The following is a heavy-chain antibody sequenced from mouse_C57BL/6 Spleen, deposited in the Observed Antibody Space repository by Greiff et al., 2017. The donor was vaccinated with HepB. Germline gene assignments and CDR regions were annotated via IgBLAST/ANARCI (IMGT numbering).Heavy chain of an antibody. Sequence: VQLQQSGAELVMPGASVKLSCKASGYTFTSYWMHWVKQRPGQGLEWIGEIDPSDSYTNYNQKFKGKSTLTVDKSSSTAYMQLSSLTSEDSAVYYCARRDGSPYYFDYWGQGTTLTVSS. D-gene: IGHD1-1*01. CDR3: ARRDGSPYYFDY. V-gene: IGHV1-69*01. CDR2: IDPSDSYT. J-gene: IGHJ2*01. CDR1: GYTFTSYW.